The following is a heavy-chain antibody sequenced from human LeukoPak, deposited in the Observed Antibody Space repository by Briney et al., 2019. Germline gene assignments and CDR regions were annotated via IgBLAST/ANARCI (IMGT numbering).Heavy chain of an antibody. V-gene: IGHV1-46*01. Sequence: GASVKVSCKASGYTFTSYYMHWVRQGPGQGLEWMGIINPSGGSTSYAQKFQGRVTMTRDTSTSTVYMELSSLRSEDTAVYYCARADSSSWYALHFDYWGQGTLVTVSS. CDR2: INPSGGST. CDR1: GYTFTSYY. CDR3: ARADSSSWYALHFDY. J-gene: IGHJ4*02. D-gene: IGHD6-13*01.